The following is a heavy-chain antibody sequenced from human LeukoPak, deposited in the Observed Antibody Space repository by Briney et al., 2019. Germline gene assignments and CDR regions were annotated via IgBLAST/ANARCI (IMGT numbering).Heavy chain of an antibody. CDR2: ISAYNGNT. Sequence: ASVKVSCKASGYTFTSYGISWVRQAPGQGLEWMGWISAYNGNTNYAQKLQGRVTMTTDTSTSTAYMELRSLRSDDTAVHYCAREDPGYYDSSGYYYAWYFDLWGRGTLVTVSS. J-gene: IGHJ2*01. V-gene: IGHV1-18*01. CDR1: GYTFTSYG. D-gene: IGHD3-22*01. CDR3: AREDPGYYDSSGYYYAWYFDL.